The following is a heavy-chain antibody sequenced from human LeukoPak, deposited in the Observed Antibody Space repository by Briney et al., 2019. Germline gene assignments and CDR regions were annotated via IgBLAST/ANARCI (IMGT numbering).Heavy chain of an antibody. V-gene: IGHV4-39*07. D-gene: IGHD5/OR15-5a*01. CDR3: ARGVSEY. J-gene: IGHJ4*02. CDR2: IYSSGAT. CDR1: GGSISSSNYY. Sequence: SETLSLTCTVSGGSISSSNYYWGWIRQPPGKELEWIGSIYSSGATYYNPSLKSRVTISFDTSKNQFSLQLSSVTAADTAVYFCARGVSEYWGQGILVTVSS.